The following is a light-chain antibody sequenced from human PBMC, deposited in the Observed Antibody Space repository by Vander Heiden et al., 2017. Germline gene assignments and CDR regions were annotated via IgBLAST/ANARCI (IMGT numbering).Light chain of an antibody. Sequence: VLTPSPATPPFSPGDTATLSCRASQSVSSYLAWYQQKPGQAPRLLIYDASNRATGIPAGFSGSGSGTDFTLTISSLEPEDFAVYYCQQRTNWPPYTFGQGTKLEIK. CDR3: QQRTNWPPYT. V-gene: IGKV3-11*01. CDR1: QSVSSY. J-gene: IGKJ2*01. CDR2: DAS.